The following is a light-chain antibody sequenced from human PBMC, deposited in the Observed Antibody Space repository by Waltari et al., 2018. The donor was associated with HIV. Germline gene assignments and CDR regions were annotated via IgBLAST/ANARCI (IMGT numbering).Light chain of an antibody. Sequence: QSALTQPASVSGSPGQSITISCTGTSSDVGSYNLVSWYQQHPGKAPNLMIYEVSKRPSGVSNRLSGSTSGNTASLTISGLQAEDEADYYCCSYAGSSTYVFGTGTKVTVL. J-gene: IGLJ1*01. V-gene: IGLV2-23*02. CDR2: EVS. CDR1: SSDVGSYNL. CDR3: CSYAGSSTYV.